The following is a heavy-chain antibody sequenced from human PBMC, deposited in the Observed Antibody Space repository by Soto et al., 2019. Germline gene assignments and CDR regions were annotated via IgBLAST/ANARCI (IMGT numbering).Heavy chain of an antibody. J-gene: IGHJ4*02. Sequence: EVQLLESGGGLVQPGGSLRLSCAVSGFTFNSYAMSWVHQAPGKGLEWVSALSGAGGSTYYADSVKGRLTISRDNAKKTMYLQMNSLRAEDTAVYYCAKGLGHSTSWPNDYWGQGTLVTVSS. CDR1: GFTFNSYA. V-gene: IGHV3-23*01. D-gene: IGHD6-13*01. CDR2: LSGAGGST. CDR3: AKGLGHSTSWPNDY.